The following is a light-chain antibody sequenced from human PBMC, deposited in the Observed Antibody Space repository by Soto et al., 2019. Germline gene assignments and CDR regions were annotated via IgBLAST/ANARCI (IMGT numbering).Light chain of an antibody. CDR2: EGN. J-gene: IGLJ1*01. CDR3: CSYAGFSSVV. V-gene: IGLV2-23*03. CDR1: SRDIGGYNL. Sequence: QSVLAQPASVSGSPGQAITISCTGTSRDIGGYNLVSWYQQHPGRAPKLMIYEGNKRPSRGSNRFSASKSGNTAALTISGLQDEDEADYYCCSYAGFSSVVFGSGTKVTVL.